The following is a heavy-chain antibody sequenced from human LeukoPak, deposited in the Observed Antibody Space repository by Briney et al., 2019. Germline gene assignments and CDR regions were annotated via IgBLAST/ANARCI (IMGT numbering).Heavy chain of an antibody. CDR1: GGSISSYY. J-gene: IGHJ4*02. CDR3: ARHSGSSPHYFDY. CDR2: IYYSGST. D-gene: IGHD1-26*01. Sequence: PSETLSLTCIVSGGSISSYYWSWLRQPPGKGLEWIGFIYYSGSTHYKSSLKSRVTISLDTSKNQFSLRLSSVTAADTAVYYCARHSGSSPHYFDYWGQGTLVTVSS. V-gene: IGHV4-59*08.